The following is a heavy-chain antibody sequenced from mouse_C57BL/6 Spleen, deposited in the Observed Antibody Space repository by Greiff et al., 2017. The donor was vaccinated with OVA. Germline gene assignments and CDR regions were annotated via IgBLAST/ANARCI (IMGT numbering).Heavy chain of an antibody. CDR3: ARDSNYDYDAMDY. J-gene: IGHJ4*01. CDR2: ISSVSSTI. D-gene: IGHD2-5*01. CDR1: GFTFSDYG. V-gene: IGHV5-17*01. Sequence: EVQLMESGGGLVKPGGSLKLSCAASGFTFSDYGMHWVRQAPEKGLEWVAYISSVSSTIYYADTVKGRFTISRDNAKNTLFLQMTSLRSEDTAMYYCARDSNYDYDAMDYWGQGTSVTVSS.